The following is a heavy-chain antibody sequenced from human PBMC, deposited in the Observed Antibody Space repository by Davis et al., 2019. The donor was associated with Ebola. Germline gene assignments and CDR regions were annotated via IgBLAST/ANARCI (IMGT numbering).Heavy chain of an antibody. J-gene: IGHJ5*02. Sequence: GESLKISCAASGFTFSNAWMSWVRQAPGKGLEWVGRIKSKTDGGTTDYAAPVKGRFTISRDDSKNTLYLQMNSLKTEDTAVYYCTTTYYYGSGSYRGWRFDPWGQGTLVTVSS. D-gene: IGHD3-10*01. CDR3: TTTYYYGSGSYRGWRFDP. CDR1: GFTFSNAW. CDR2: IKSKTDGGTT. V-gene: IGHV3-15*01.